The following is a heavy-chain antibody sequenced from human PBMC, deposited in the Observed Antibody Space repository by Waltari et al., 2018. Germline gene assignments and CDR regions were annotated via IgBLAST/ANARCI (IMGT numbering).Heavy chain of an antibody. CDR1: GFSFTNYG. CDR2: IWYDGSKK. Sequence: QEKLVESGGGVVQSGRSLKLSCEASGFSFTNYGMPWVRQAPGKGLEWVGIIWYDGSKKYYADSVKGRFDISRDNSRNTLYLQMDSLRAEDTAVYFCARDQYGESFYYAMNVWGQGTAVTVSS. J-gene: IGHJ6*02. D-gene: IGHD1-26*01. V-gene: IGHV3-33*01. CDR3: ARDQYGESFYYAMNV.